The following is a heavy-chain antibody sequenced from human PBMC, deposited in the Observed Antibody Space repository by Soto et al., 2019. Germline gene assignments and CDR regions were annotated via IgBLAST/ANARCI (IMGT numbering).Heavy chain of an antibody. V-gene: IGHV4-34*01. CDR2: INHSGST. CDR1: GGSFSGYY. CDR3: ARVFYGWQQLVRVDY. D-gene: IGHD6-13*01. Sequence: SETLSLTCAVYGGSFSGYYWSWIRQPPGKGLEWIGEINHSGSTNYNPSLKSRVTISVDTSKNQFSLKLSSVTAADTAVYYCARVFYGWQQLVRVDYWGQGTLVTVSS. J-gene: IGHJ4*02.